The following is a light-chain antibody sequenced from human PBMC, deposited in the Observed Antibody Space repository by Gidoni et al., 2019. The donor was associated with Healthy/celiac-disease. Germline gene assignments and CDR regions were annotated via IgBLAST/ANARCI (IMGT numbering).Light chain of an antibody. Sequence: QSALTPPASVSGSPGQSITISCTGTSSDVGGYNYVSWYQRHPGKAPKLMIYDVSNRPSGVSNRFPGSKSGNTASLTISGLQAEDEADYYCSSYTSSSTVVFGGGTKLTVL. V-gene: IGLV2-14*01. CDR1: SSDVGGYNY. CDR3: SSYTSSSTVV. J-gene: IGLJ2*01. CDR2: DVS.